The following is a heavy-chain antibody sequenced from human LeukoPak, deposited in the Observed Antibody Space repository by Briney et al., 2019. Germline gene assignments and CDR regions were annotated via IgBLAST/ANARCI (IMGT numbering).Heavy chain of an antibody. CDR3: ASRYSSGWYPY. D-gene: IGHD6-19*01. V-gene: IGHV4-34*01. J-gene: IGHJ4*02. Sequence: SETLSLTCAVYGGSFSGYYWSWIRQPPGKGLEWIGEINHSGSTNYNPSLKSRVTISVDTSKNQFSLKLSSVTAADTAVYYCASRYSSGWYPYWGQGTLVTVSS. CDR2: INHSGST. CDR1: GGSFSGYY.